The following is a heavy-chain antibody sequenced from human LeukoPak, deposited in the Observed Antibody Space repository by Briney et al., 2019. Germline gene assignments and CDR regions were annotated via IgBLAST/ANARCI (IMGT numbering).Heavy chain of an antibody. CDR3: ARGRGRFLEWLLTDY. Sequence: PGRSLRLSCAASGFTFSSCAMHWVRQAPGKGLEWVAVISYDGSNKYYADSVKGRFTISRDNSKNTLYLQMNSLRAEDTAVYYCARGRGRFLEWLLTDYWGQGTLVTVSS. CDR2: ISYDGSNK. CDR1: GFTFSSCA. D-gene: IGHD3-3*01. J-gene: IGHJ4*02. V-gene: IGHV3-30-3*01.